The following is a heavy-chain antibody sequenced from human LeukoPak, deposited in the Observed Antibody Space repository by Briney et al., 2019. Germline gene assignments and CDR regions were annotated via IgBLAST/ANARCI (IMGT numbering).Heavy chain of an antibody. CDR1: GDSISSYY. CDR3: AREDSSGYYAWFDP. CDR2: IYNSGST. D-gene: IGHD3-22*01. Sequence: SETLSLTCTVSGDSISSYYWSWIRQPAGKGLEWIGRIYNSGSTNYNPSLKSRVTISVDTSKNQFSLKLSSVTAADTAVYYCAREDSSGYYAWFDPWGQGTLVTVSS. V-gene: IGHV4-4*07. J-gene: IGHJ5*02.